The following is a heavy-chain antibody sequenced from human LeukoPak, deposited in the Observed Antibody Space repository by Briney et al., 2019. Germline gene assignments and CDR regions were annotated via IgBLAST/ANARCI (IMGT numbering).Heavy chain of an antibody. J-gene: IGHJ6*03. D-gene: IGHD2-2*01. Sequence: GGSLRLSCAASGFTFSDYYMSWIRQAPGKGLEWVSRISSSASTIYYADSVKGRFTISRDNAKNSLYLQMNSLRAEDTAVYYCARDSRYCSSASCYLQYYMDVWGKGTTVTISS. CDR1: GFTFSDYY. V-gene: IGHV3-11*04. CDR2: ISSSASTI. CDR3: ARDSRYCSSASCYLQYYMDV.